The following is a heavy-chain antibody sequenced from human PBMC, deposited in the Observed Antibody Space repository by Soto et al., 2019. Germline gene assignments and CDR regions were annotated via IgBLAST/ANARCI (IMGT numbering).Heavy chain of an antibody. CDR3: ARGGASDYYYGMDV. Sequence: PSVTVSCKASGYTFSTYAISWVRQAPGQGLEWMGWISAYNGNTNYAQKLQGRVTMTTDTSTSTAFMELRSLRSDDTAVYYCARGGASDYYYGMDVWGQGTTVTVSS. V-gene: IGHV1-18*01. CDR2: ISAYNGNT. CDR1: GYTFSTYA. J-gene: IGHJ6*02.